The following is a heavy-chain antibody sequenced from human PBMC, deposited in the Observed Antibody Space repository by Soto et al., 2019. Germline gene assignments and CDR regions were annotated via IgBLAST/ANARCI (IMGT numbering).Heavy chain of an antibody. CDR1: GGTFSSYA. J-gene: IGHJ6*02. CDR2: IIPIFGTA. D-gene: IGHD6-13*01. V-gene: IGHV1-69*12. Sequence: QVQLVQSGAEVKKRGSSVKVSCKASGGTFSSYAISWVRQAPGQGLEWMGGIIPIFGTANYAQKFQGRVTITADESTSTAYMELSSLRSEDTAVYYCARMSAAGIAEYYYGMDVWGQGTTVTVSS. CDR3: ARMSAAGIAEYYYGMDV.